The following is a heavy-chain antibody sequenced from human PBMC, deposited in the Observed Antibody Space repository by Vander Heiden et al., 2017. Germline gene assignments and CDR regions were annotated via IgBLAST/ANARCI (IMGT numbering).Heavy chain of an antibody. CDR2: ISGSGGST. CDR1: GVTCRIYA. CDR3: AKDRGYDFWDGMDV. V-gene: IGHV3-23*01. J-gene: IGHJ6*02. D-gene: IGHD3-3*01. Sequence: EVQLLERGGGLVQPGGSWRLSCEASGVTCRIYAMSWVRQAPGRGLEWVSAISGSGGSTYYADSVKGRFTISRDNSKNTLYLQMNSLRAEDTAVYYCAKDRGYDFWDGMDVWGQGTTVTVSS.